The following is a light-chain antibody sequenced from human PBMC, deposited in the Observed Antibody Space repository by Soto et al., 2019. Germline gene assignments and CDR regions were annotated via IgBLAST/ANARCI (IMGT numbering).Light chain of an antibody. V-gene: IGLV2-14*01. CDR3: SSYTDSIHYL. Sequence: QSVLTRPASVSGSPGQSITISCTGTSSDLAIYNYVSWYQQQPGKAPKLMIYQVTNRPSGVSNRFSGSRSGNTASLTISGLQAEDEADYYCSSYTDSIHYLFGNGTKFTFL. CDR1: SSDLAIYNY. J-gene: IGLJ1*01. CDR2: QVT.